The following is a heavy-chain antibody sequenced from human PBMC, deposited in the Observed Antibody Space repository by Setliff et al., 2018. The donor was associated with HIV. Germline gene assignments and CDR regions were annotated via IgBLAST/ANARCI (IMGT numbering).Heavy chain of an antibody. J-gene: IGHJ3*02. V-gene: IGHV4-39*07. CDR3: ASSMVSHDAFDI. CDR1: GGSMSSTIYY. CDR2: IYYTGGT. D-gene: IGHD2-8*01. Sequence: SETLSLTCTVSGGSMSSTIYYWGWIRQPPGKGLTWIGSIYYTGGTYYNPSLKSRVTISVDMSKNQFSLKLSSVTAADTAVHYCASSMVSHDAFDIWGQGTMVTVSS.